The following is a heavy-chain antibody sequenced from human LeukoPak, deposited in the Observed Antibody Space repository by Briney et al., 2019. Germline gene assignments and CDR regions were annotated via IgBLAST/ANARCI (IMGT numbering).Heavy chain of an antibody. CDR3: ARDRYSSYDY. D-gene: IGHD6-19*01. V-gene: IGHV1-2*02. CDR2: INPNSGGT. J-gene: IGHJ4*02. Sequence: GASVKVSCKASGYTFTGYYIHWVRQAPGQGLEWMGWINPNSGGTNYAQKFQGRVTMTRDTSISTAHMELSRLRSDDTAVYYCARDRYSSYDYWGQGTLVTVSS. CDR1: GYTFTGYY.